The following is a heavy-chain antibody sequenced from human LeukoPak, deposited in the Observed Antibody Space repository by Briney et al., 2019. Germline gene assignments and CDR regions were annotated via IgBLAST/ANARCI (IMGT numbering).Heavy chain of an antibody. CDR2: ISGTGGST. Sequence: PGGSLRLSCAASGFTFSNYAMSWVRQAPGKGLEWVSGISGTGGSTYYADSVKGRFTISRDNSKNTLYLLMNNLRAEDTAVYYCAKMVDSYSYWCDYWGQGTLVTVSS. CDR3: AKMVDSYSYWCDY. V-gene: IGHV3-23*01. J-gene: IGHJ4*02. D-gene: IGHD5-18*01. CDR1: GFTFSNYA.